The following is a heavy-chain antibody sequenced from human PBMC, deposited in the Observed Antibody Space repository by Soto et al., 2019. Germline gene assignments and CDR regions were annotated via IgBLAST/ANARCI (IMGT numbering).Heavy chain of an antibody. J-gene: IGHJ6*02. CDR3: ASVILSGLERPRTYYYYGMDV. Sequence: GASVKVSCKASGGTFSSYAISWVRQAPGQGLEWMGGIIPIFGTANYAQKFQGRVTITADESTSTAYMELSSLRSEDTAVYYCASVILSGLERPRTYYYYGMDVWGQGTTVTVSS. V-gene: IGHV1-69*13. CDR2: IIPIFGTA. CDR1: GGTFSSYA. D-gene: IGHD1-1*01.